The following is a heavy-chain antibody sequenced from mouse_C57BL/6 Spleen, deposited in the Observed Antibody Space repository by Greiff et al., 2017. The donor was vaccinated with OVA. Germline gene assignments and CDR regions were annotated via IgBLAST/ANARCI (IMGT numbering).Heavy chain of an antibody. J-gene: IGHJ3*01. CDR1: GYTFTEYT. V-gene: IGHV1-62-2*01. Sequence: VQLQQSGAELVKPGASVKLSCKASGYTFTEYTIHWVKQRSGQGLEWIGCFYPGSGSIKYNEKFKDKATLTADKSSSTVYMELSRLTSEDSAVYSGANHDYYGSSFAWFAYWGQGTLVTVSA. CDR2: FYPGSGSI. D-gene: IGHD1-1*01. CDR3: ANHDYYGSSFAWFAY.